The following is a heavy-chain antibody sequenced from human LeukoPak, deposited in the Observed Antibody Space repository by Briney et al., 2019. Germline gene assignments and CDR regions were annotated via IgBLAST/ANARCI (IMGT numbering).Heavy chain of an antibody. V-gene: IGHV3-43*01. J-gene: IGHJ4*02. CDR3: AKGSTYNILTDNLDY. D-gene: IGHD3-9*01. Sequence: GVSLSLPCAASGFTFDDYVMHWVRQAPGEGLEWVSLVGWDGVNTHYAESVKGRFTISRDNTKNSLYLQMNSLRTEDTAVYYCAKGSTYNILTDNLDYWGQGTLVTVSS. CDR1: GFTFDDYV. CDR2: VGWDGVNT.